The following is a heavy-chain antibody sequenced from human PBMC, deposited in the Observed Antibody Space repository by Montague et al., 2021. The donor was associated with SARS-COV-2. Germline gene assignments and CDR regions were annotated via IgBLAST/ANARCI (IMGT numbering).Heavy chain of an antibody. CDR1: GGSISSGSHY. J-gene: IGHJ6*02. D-gene: IGHD1-26*01. CDR2: IDTSGXT. CDR3: ARRIDYYGIDF. V-gene: IGHV4-61*02. Sequence: TLSLTCTVSGGSISSGSHYWSWTRQPTGKGLEWIGRIDTSGXTXYXXSLKSRVTISVDTSKNQFSLKLSSVTAADTAVYYCARRIDYYGIDFWGQGTTVTVPS.